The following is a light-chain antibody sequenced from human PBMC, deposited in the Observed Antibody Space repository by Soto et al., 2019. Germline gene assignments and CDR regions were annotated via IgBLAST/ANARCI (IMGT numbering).Light chain of an antibody. CDR3: QQHNNWPQTWT. CDR2: DTS. CDR1: QSVSIK. Sequence: EIVMTQSPATLSVSPGERATLSCRASQSVSIKLAWYQQKPGQAPRLLIYDTSTRATGIPARFSGRGSGTEFTLNIRRLQSADFAVHYCQQHNNWPQTWTFGKGTKVDI. J-gene: IGKJ1*01. V-gene: IGKV3-15*01.